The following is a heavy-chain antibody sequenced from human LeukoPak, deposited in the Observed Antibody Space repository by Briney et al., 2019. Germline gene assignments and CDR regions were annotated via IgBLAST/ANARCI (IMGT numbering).Heavy chain of an antibody. CDR2: IIPILGIA. CDR3: ARMGRWGTAMVTPMELDY. Sequence: ASVKVSCKASGGTFSSYAISWVRQAPGQRLEWMGRIIPILGIANYAQKFQGRVTITADKSTSTAYMELSSLRSEDTAVYYCARMGRWGTAMVTPMELDYWGQGTLVTVSS. V-gene: IGHV1-69*04. J-gene: IGHJ4*02. CDR1: GGTFSSYA. D-gene: IGHD5-18*01.